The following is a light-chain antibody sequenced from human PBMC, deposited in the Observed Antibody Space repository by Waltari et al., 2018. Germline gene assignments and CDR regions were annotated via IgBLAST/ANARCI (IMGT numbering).Light chain of an antibody. CDR3: HSRDSTSTRV. Sequence: SSELNQDPAVSVALGQTVKITCQGDSPRKFSASWYQQRPGKAPILFLYGPDYRPSGIPGRFSGSTSGGTASLTITGAQAEDEAVYYCHSRDSTSTRVFGGGTRLTV. V-gene: IGLV3-19*01. CDR2: GPD. CDR1: SPRKFS. J-gene: IGLJ3*02.